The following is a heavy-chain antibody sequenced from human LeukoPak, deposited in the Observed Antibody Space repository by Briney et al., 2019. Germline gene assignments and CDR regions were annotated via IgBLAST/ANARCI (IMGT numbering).Heavy chain of an antibody. V-gene: IGHV3-33*01. CDR1: GFTFSSFG. J-gene: IGHJ4*02. CDR2: IWYDGTNK. CDR3: ARDGSGYEIDY. Sequence: GGSLRLSCAASGFTFSSFGMHWVRQAPGKGLGWVAVIWYDGTNKYYADSVRGRFTISRDNSKNTLYLQMNSLRAEDTAVYYCARDGSGYEIDYWGQGTLVTVSS. D-gene: IGHD5-12*01.